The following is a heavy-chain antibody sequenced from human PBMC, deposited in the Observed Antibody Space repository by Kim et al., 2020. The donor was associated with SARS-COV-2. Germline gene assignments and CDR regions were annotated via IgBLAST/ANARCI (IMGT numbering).Heavy chain of an antibody. D-gene: IGHD3-3*01. V-gene: IGHV4-34*01. Sequence: SETLSLTCAVYGGSFSGYYWSWIRQPPGKGLEWIGEINHSGSTNYNPSLKSRVTISVDTSKNQFSLKLSSVPAADTAVYYCARGGRLLSGDRRKGTKRGGNWFDPWGQGTLVTVSS. J-gene: IGHJ5*02. CDR1: GGSFSGYY. CDR3: ARGGRLLSGDRRKGTKRGGNWFDP. CDR2: INHSGST.